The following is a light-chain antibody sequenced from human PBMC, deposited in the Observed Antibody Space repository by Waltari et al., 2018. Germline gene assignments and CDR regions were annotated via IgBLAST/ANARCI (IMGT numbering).Light chain of an antibody. Sequence: DIQLTQSPSSLSASVGDRVTITCHASQDISNYLNWYQQKPGKAPKLLIYDASNLETGVPSRFSGSGSGTDFTFTISSLQPEDIATYYCQQYDNLPLTFGGGTKVEIK. CDR3: QQYDNLPLT. J-gene: IGKJ4*01. V-gene: IGKV1-33*01. CDR1: QDISNY. CDR2: DAS.